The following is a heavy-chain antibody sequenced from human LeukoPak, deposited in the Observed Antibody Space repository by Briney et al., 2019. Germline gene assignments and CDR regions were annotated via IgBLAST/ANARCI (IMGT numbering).Heavy chain of an antibody. J-gene: IGHJ4*02. D-gene: IGHD5-18*01. CDR3: ARGRDTAMVTFYY. CDR1: GYTFTSYD. Sequence: SVKVSCKASGYTFTSYDINWVRQAPGQGLEWMGGIIPIFGTANYAQKFQGRVTITADESTSTAYMELSSLRSEDTAVYYCARGRDTAMVTFYYWGQGTLVTVSS. V-gene: IGHV1-69*13. CDR2: IIPIFGTA.